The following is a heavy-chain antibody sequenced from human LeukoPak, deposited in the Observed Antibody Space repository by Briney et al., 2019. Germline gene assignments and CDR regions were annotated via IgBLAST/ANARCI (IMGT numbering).Heavy chain of an antibody. CDR2: IYYSGST. Sequence: SETLSLTCTVSGGSISSYYWSWIRQPPGKRLEWIGHIYYSGSTNYNPSLKSRVTISVDTSKNQFSLKLSSVTAADTAVYYCASRSSIWSGYQDTLYYFNSWGQGTLVTVSS. D-gene: IGHD3-3*01. CDR3: ASRSSIWSGYQDTLYYFNS. J-gene: IGHJ4*02. V-gene: IGHV4-59*01. CDR1: GGSISSYY.